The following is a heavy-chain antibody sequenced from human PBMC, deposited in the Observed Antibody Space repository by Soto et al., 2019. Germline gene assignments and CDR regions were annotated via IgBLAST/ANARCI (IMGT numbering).Heavy chain of an antibody. V-gene: IGHV1-18*01. J-gene: IGHJ6*02. CDR1: GYTFTSYG. D-gene: IGHD4-17*01. CDR2: ISAYNGNT. Sequence: AASVKVSCKASGYTFTSYGISWVRQAPGQGLEWMGWISAYNGNTNYAQKLQGRVTMTTDTSTSTAYMELRSLRSDDTAVYYCARDRLLGDYAYYYYYYGMDVWGQGTTVTVSS. CDR3: ARDRLLGDYAYYYYYYGMDV.